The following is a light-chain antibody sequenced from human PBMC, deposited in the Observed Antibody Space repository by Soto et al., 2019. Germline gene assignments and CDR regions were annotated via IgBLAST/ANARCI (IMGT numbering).Light chain of an antibody. Sequence: EIVLTQCPGTLSLSPGERATLSCRSSQSVSGSYLAWYQQKPGQAPRLLIYGASTRATGIPARFSGSGSGTEFTLTISSLQSEDFAVYYCQQYNNWPLTFGQGTKVDIK. CDR1: QSVSGSY. CDR3: QQYNNWPLT. J-gene: IGKJ1*01. CDR2: GAS. V-gene: IGKV3-15*01.